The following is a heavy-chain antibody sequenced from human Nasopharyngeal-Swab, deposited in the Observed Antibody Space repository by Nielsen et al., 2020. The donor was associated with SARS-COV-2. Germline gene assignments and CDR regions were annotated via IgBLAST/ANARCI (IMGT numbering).Heavy chain of an antibody. CDR3: ARQQIIGTTAPLGPFDI. CDR1: GYSFTRNW. Sequence: GESLKISCKGSGYSFTRNWIGWVRQMPRKGLEWMGIIYPGDSDARYSPSFLGQVTISADKSINTAYLQWSSLKASDTAMYYCARQQIIGTTAPLGPFDIWSQGTMVTVSS. D-gene: IGHD1-1*01. CDR2: IYPGDSDA. V-gene: IGHV5-51*01. J-gene: IGHJ3*02.